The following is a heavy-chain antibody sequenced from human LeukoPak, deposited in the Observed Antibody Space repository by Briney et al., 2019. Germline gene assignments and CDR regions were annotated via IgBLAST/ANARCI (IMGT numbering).Heavy chain of an antibody. CDR3: ARSALDCGVTRCDVYYFFYYLDV. CDR2: IISSGSNI. V-gene: IGHV3-11*04. Sequence: GGSLRLSCAASGFTFSDYYMSWIRQAPGKGLEGVSYIISSGSNIYFADSVKGRFTISRDNAKKPLHLQMNSLRAEDTAVYYCARSALDCGVTRCDVYYFFYYLDVWGKGTTVTVSS. D-gene: IGHD2-2*01. CDR1: GFTFSDYY. J-gene: IGHJ6*03.